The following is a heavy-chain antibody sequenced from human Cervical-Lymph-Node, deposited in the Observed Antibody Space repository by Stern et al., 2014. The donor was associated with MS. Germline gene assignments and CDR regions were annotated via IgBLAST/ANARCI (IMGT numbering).Heavy chain of an antibody. V-gene: IGHV4-61*02. CDR1: GGSISSGSYY. Sequence: QVQLQESGPGLVKPSQTLSLPCTVSGGSISSGSYYWSWIRQPAGKGLEWIGRIYTSGSTNYNPSLKSRVTISVDTSKNQVSLKLSSVTAADTAVYYCARDCRLRYFDNYGMDVWGQGTTVTVSS. D-gene: IGHD3-9*01. CDR2: IYTSGST. J-gene: IGHJ6*02. CDR3: ARDCRLRYFDNYGMDV.